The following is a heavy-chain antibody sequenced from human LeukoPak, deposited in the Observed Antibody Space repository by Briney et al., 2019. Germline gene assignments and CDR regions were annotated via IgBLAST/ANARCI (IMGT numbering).Heavy chain of an antibody. D-gene: IGHD6-19*01. Sequence: ASVKVSCKASGYTFTRYAMNWVRQAPGQGLEWMGWINTNTGNPTYAQGFTGRFVFSLDTSVSTAYLQISSLKAEDTAVYYCARLNGAVAVFFPTYVYYFDCWGQGTLVTVSS. CDR3: ARLNGAVAVFFPTYVYYFDC. CDR2: INTNTGNP. CDR1: GYTFTRYA. V-gene: IGHV7-4-1*02. J-gene: IGHJ4*02.